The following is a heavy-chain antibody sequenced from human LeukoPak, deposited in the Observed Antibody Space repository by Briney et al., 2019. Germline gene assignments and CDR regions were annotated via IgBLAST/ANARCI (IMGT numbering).Heavy chain of an antibody. J-gene: IGHJ4*02. D-gene: IGHD3-10*01. CDR1: GGSISSGGYY. Sequence: SETLSLTCTVSGGSISSGGYYWSWIRQHPGKGLEWIGYIYYSGSTYYNPSLKSRVTISVDTSKNQFSLKLSSVTAADTAVYYCARILWFGESTLDYWGQGTLVTVSS. V-gene: IGHV4-31*03. CDR3: ARILWFGESTLDY. CDR2: IYYSGST.